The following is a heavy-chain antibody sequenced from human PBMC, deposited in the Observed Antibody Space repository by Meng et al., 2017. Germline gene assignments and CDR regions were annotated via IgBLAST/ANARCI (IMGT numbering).Heavy chain of an antibody. Sequence: ASVKVSCKASCYTFTSYGISWVRQAPGQGLEWMGWISAYNGNTNYAQKLQGRVTMTTDTSTSTAYMELSSLRSEDTAVYYCARVYRYDSSGYYREYFDYWGQGTLVTVSS. V-gene: IGHV1-18*01. CDR3: ARVYRYDSSGYYREYFDY. J-gene: IGHJ4*02. CDR1: CYTFTSYG. CDR2: ISAYNGNT. D-gene: IGHD3-22*01.